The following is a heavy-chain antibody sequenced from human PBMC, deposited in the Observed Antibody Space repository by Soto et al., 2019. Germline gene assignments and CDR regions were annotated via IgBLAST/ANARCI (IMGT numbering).Heavy chain of an antibody. Sequence: QITLKESGPTLVKPTQTLTLTCTFSGFSLSTSGEGVGWIRQPPGKALEWLALIYWDDDKRYSPSLKSRLTITKDTSTNQVVLTMTNMDPVDTATYSCAHRTPGYTSGLDMGVFDCWGQGSLVTVSS. V-gene: IGHV2-5*02. J-gene: IGHJ4*02. CDR2: IYWDDDK. D-gene: IGHD6-19*01. CDR3: AHRTPGYTSGLDMGVFDC. CDR1: GFSLSTSGEG.